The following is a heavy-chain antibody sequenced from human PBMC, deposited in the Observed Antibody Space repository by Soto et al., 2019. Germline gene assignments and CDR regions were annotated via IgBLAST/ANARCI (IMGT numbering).Heavy chain of an antibody. D-gene: IGHD1-26*01. Sequence: QVQLVQSGAEVKKPGASVKVSCKASGYTFTGYAVSWVRQAPGEGLEWMGSITVYNGIKNYAQKFLGRVTMTTDTSTSTAFLELRSLTYGDTAVYYCVRGVGAFDCWGQGTLVTVSS. CDR2: ITVYNGIK. J-gene: IGHJ4*02. CDR3: VRGVGAFDC. V-gene: IGHV1-18*04. CDR1: GYTFTGYA.